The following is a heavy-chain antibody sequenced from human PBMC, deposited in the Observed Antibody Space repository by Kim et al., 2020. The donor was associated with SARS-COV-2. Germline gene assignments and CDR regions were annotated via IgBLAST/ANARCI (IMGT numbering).Heavy chain of an antibody. CDR1: GFTFSSYS. J-gene: IGHJ4*02. Sequence: GGSLRLSCTASGFTFSSYSMNWVRQAPGKGLEWVSSIISSTGSTYYAASVKGRFTVSSDNAKNSLYLQTNSLRADDTAVYYCARTDLTYNWNYFDYWGQG. D-gene: IGHD1-20*01. V-gene: IGHV3-21*04. CDR3: ARTDLTYNWNYFDY. CDR2: IISSTGST.